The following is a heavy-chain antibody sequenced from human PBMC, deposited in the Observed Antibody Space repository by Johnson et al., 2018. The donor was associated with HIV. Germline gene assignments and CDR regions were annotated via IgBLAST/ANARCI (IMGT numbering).Heavy chain of an antibody. J-gene: IGHJ3*02. CDR2: ITNGGST. CDR1: GFSFSDHF. CDR3: ARASALDI. V-gene: IGHV3-64*07. Sequence: VQLVESGGGLVQPGGSLRLSCVGSGFSFSDHFMDWVRQAPGKGLEYVSGITNGGSTYSADSVKGRFTISRDNSRNTLYHQMGSLRPEDMAVYYCARASALDIWGQGTMVTVSS.